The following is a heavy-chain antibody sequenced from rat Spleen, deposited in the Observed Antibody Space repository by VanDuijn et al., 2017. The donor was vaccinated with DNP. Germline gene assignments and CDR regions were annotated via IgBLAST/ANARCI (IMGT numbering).Heavy chain of an antibody. D-gene: IGHD1-2*01. V-gene: IGHV2-72*01. Sequence: QVQLKESGPGLVQPSRTLSLTCTVSGFSLTSNGVGWVRQPLGTGWEWLGTIWTTGVTRYNSAVQSRLSVSRDTSKSQVFLKMNSLQPEDTGTYYCARHGDQLDGDYFDYWGRGVMVTVSS. CDR2: IWTTGVT. CDR3: ARHGDQLDGDYFDY. CDR1: GFSLTSNG. J-gene: IGHJ2*01.